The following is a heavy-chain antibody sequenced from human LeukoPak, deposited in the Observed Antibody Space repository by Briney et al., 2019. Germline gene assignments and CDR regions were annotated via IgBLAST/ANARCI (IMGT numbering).Heavy chain of an antibody. CDR2: ISGSGGNT. D-gene: IGHD4-23*01. CDR3: AKDRSGGLRAEYFQH. J-gene: IGHJ1*01. Sequence: PGGSLRLSCAASGFTFRSYTMSWVRQAPGKGLEWVSVISGSGGNTYYADSVKGRFTISRDNSKNTLYLQMNSLRAEDTAVYYCAKDRSGGLRAEYFQHWGQGTLVTVSS. V-gene: IGHV3-23*01. CDR1: GFTFRSYT.